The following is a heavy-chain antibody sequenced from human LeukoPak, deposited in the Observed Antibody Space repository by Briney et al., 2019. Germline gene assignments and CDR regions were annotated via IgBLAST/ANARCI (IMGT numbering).Heavy chain of an antibody. CDR2: ISSSSSTI. CDR3: ARDRLRGGDGRYFDY. J-gene: IGHJ4*02. Sequence: QSGGSLRLSCEASGFTFRSCSMNWVRQAPGKGLEWVSYISSSSSTIYYADSVKGRFTISRDNAKNSLYLQMNSLRDEDTAVYYCARDRLRGGDGRYFDYWGQGALVTVSS. D-gene: IGHD2-21*02. CDR1: GFTFRSCS. V-gene: IGHV3-48*02.